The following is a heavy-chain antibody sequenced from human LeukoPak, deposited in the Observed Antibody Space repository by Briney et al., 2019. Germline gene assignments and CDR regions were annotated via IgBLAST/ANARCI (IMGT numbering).Heavy chain of an antibody. CDR1: GYTFTGYY. CDR3: AREASFIAAEPYYYYGMDA. Sequence: ASVKVSCKASGYTFTGYYMHWVRQAPGQGLEWMGWINPNSGGTNYAQKFQGRVTMTRDTSISTAYMELSRLRSDDTAVYYCAREASFIAAEPYYYYGMDAWGQGTTVTVSS. V-gene: IGHV1-2*02. CDR2: INPNSGGT. J-gene: IGHJ6*02. D-gene: IGHD6-6*01.